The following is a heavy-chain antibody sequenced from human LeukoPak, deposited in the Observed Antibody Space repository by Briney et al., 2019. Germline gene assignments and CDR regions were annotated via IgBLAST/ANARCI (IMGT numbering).Heavy chain of an antibody. D-gene: IGHD6-19*01. V-gene: IGHV3-30*02. Sequence: GGSLRLSCAASGFIFSNYGMHWVRKAPGKGLEWVAFIRYDESNKFYADSVKGRFTISRDNSKNILFLQMNSLRAEDTAVYYCATMQWLEGVDWFDPWGQGTLVTVSS. J-gene: IGHJ5*02. CDR2: IRYDESNK. CDR3: ATMQWLEGVDWFDP. CDR1: GFIFSNYG.